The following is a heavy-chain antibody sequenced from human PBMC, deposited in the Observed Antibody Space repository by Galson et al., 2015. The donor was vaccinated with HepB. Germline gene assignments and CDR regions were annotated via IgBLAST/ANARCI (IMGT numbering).Heavy chain of an antibody. CDR2: TYYRSKWYN. CDR1: GDSVSSNSAA. D-gene: IGHD1-26*01. V-gene: IGHV6-1*01. Sequence: CAISGDSVSSNSAAWNWIRQSPSRGLEWLGRTYYRSKWYNDYAVSVKSRITINPDTSKNQFSLQLNSVTPEDTAVYYCARGNSGSYYGGFDYWGQGTLVTVSS. J-gene: IGHJ4*02. CDR3: ARGNSGSYYGGFDY.